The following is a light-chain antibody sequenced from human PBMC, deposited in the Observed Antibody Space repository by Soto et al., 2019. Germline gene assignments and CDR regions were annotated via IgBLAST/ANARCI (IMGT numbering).Light chain of an antibody. J-gene: IGLJ1*01. CDR3: CSYAGSYPLV. CDR2: DVS. V-gene: IGLV2-11*01. Sequence: QSVLTQPASVSGSPGQSITISCTGTSSDVGGYNYVSWYQQHPGKAPKLMIYDVSKRPSGVPDRFSGSKSGNTASLTISGLQAEDEADYYCCSYAGSYPLVFGTGTKLTVL. CDR1: SSDVGGYNY.